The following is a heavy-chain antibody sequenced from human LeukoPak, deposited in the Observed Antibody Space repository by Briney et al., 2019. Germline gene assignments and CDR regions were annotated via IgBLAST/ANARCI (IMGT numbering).Heavy chain of an antibody. D-gene: IGHD5-12*01. V-gene: IGHV5-51*01. CDR1: GSIFTSYW. J-gene: IGHJ6*04. Sequence: GESLEISCEGSGSIFTSYWIGWGRQLRGKGLEWMGIIYPGDSDTRDSPSFQGQVTISADESISTAYLQWSSLKASDTAMYYCARQGGYSGYFQNYGMDVWGKGTTVTVSS. CDR3: ARQGGYSGYFQNYGMDV. CDR2: IYPGDSDT.